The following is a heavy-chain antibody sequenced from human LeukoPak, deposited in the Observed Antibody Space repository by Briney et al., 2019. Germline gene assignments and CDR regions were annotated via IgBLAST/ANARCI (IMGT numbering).Heavy chain of an antibody. Sequence: SETLSLTCTVSGGSISSYYWSWIRQPPGKGLEWIGYIYYGGSTNYNPSLKSRVTISVDTSKNQFSLKLSSVTAADTAVYYCARHSSYSSGWGDWGQGTLVTVSS. D-gene: IGHD6-19*01. J-gene: IGHJ4*02. CDR1: GGSISSYY. CDR2: IYYGGST. CDR3: ARHSSYSSGWGD. V-gene: IGHV4-59*08.